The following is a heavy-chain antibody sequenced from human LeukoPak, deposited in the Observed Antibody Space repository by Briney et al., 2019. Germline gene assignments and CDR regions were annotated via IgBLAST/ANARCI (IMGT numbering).Heavy chain of an antibody. V-gene: IGHV4-59*01. CDR1: GGSISRYY. D-gene: IGHD3-10*01. CDR2: IYYSGTI. CDR3: ARKGEHYYDSGKVWPAWFDS. Sequence: SETLSLTCTVSGGSISRYYWSWIRQPPGKGLEWIGYIYYSGTINYNPSLESRVTISVDMSKNQFSLQLTSVTAADTAVYYCARKGEHYYDSGKVWPAWFDSWGQGTPVTVSS. J-gene: IGHJ5*01.